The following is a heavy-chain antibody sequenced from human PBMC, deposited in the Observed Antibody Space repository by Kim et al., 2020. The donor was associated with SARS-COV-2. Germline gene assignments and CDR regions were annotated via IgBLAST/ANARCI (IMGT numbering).Heavy chain of an antibody. V-gene: IGHV4-34*01. CDR3: ASARPPGYSSSWYVRWFDP. Sequence: SETLSLTCAVYGGSFSGYYWSWIRQPPGKGLEWIGEINHSGSTNYNPSLKSRVTISVDTSKNQFSLKLSSVTAADTAVYYCASARPPGYSSSWYVRWFDPWGQGTLVTVSS. CDR1: GGSFSGYY. J-gene: IGHJ5*02. CDR2: INHSGST. D-gene: IGHD6-13*01.